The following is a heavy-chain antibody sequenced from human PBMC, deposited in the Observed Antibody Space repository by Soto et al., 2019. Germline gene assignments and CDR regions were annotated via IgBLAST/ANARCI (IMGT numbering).Heavy chain of an antibody. D-gene: IGHD6-19*01. CDR2: INAGNGNT. CDR3: ARDRSVAVAGPGWFDP. V-gene: IGHV1-3*01. J-gene: IGHJ5*02. CDR1: GYTFTTYA. Sequence: ASVKVSCKASGYTFTTYAMHWVRQAPGQRLEWMGWINAGNGNTKYSQKFQGRVTITRDTSASTAYMELSSLRSEDTAVYYCARDRSVAVAGPGWFDPWGQGTLVNVSS.